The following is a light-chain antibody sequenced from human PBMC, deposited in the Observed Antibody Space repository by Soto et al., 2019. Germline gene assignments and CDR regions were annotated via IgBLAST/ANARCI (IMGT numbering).Light chain of an antibody. CDR2: EVS. Sequence: QSALTQPPSASGSPGQSVTISCTGTSSDVGGYNYVSWYQQYPGKAPKLVIYEVSKRPSGVPDRFSGSKSGNTASLTVSGLQAEDEADYYCRSYAGSNEGVFGTGTKLTVL. J-gene: IGLJ1*01. V-gene: IGLV2-8*01. CDR1: SSDVGGYNY. CDR3: RSYAGSNEGV.